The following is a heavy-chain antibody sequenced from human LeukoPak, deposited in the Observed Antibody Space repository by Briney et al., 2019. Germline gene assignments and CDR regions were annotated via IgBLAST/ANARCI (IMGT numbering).Heavy chain of an antibody. CDR1: GYTFTAYY. J-gene: IGHJ4*02. CDR3: ARAPYYYDSSGPSDY. Sequence: ASVKVSCKASGYTFTAYYMHWVRQAPGQGLEWMGWINPNSGVTNYVQKFQGRVTMTRDTSISTAYMELTRLRSDDTAVYYCARAPYYYDSSGPSDYWGQGTLVTVSS. D-gene: IGHD3-22*01. CDR2: INPNSGVT. V-gene: IGHV1-2*02.